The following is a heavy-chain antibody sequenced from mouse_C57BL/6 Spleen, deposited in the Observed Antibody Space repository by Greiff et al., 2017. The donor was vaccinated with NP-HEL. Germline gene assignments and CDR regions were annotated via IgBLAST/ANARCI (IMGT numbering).Heavy chain of an antibody. D-gene: IGHD1-1*01. Sequence: EVKLMESGGGLVQPGGSLSLSCAASGFTFTDYYMSWVRQPPGKALEWLGFIRNKANGYTTEYSASVKGRFTISRDNSQSILYLQMNALRAEDSATYYRARYPPLYYYGSSSHAMDYGGQGTSVTVSS. CDR1: GFTFTDYY. CDR3: ARYPPLYYYGSSSHAMDY. V-gene: IGHV7-3*01. CDR2: IRNKANGYTT. J-gene: IGHJ4*01.